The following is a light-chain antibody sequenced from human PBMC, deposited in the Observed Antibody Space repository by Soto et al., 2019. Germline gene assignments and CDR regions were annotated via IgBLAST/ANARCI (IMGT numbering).Light chain of an antibody. CDR2: GNN. J-gene: IGLJ3*02. CDR1: SSNIGAAYD. CDR3: QSYDSSLSGWV. Sequence: QSVLTQPPSVSGAPGQKVTISWTRSSSNIGAAYDVHWYQHLPGTAPKLLIYGNNNRPSGVXDRFSGSKSGTSASLAITGLQAEDEADYYCQSYDSSLSGWVFGGGTKLTVL. V-gene: IGLV1-40*01.